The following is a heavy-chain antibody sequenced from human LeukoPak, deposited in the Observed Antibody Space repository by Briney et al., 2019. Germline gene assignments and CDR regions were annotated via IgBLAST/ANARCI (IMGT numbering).Heavy chain of an antibody. CDR1: GGSFSGYY. D-gene: IGHD3-3*01. Sequence: PSETLSLTCAVCGGSFSGYYWSWIRQPPGKGLGWIGEINHSGSTNYNPSLKSRVTISVDTSKNQFSLKLSSVTAADTAVYYCARRKYYDFWSGYFIEGRPKGYFDYWGQGTLVTVSS. CDR3: ARRKYYDFWSGYFIEGRPKGYFDY. CDR2: INHSGST. V-gene: IGHV4-34*01. J-gene: IGHJ4*02.